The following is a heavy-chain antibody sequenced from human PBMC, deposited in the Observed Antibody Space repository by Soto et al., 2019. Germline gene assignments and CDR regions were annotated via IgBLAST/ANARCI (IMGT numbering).Heavy chain of an antibody. CDR1: GFSLNTGGVG. CDR2: IYWDDDK. V-gene: IGHV2-5*02. J-gene: IGHJ4*02. D-gene: IGHD6-19*01. Sequence: QITLKESGPTVVKPTQTLTLTCSLSGFSLNTGGVGVGWIRQPPGKALEWLAVIYWDDDKSWNPSLRDRLTINRDASDAQGVLTVTNMDPVDTGTYYCARGRGGCGGGWTTPYFDYWGQGTLVTVSS. CDR3: ARGRGGCGGGWTTPYFDY.